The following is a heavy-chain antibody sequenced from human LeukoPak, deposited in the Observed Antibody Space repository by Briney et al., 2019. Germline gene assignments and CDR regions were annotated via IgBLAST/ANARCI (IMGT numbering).Heavy chain of an antibody. D-gene: IGHD6-6*01. CDR2: IQYSGST. V-gene: IGHV4-59*08. Sequence: PSETLSLTCTVSGGSISSYYWSWIRQPPGKGLEWIGYIQYSGSTNYNPSLKSRVTISVDTSKNQFSLNLSSVTAADTAVYYCARSYSSSPGAFDIWGQGTMVTVSS. CDR1: GGSISSYY. J-gene: IGHJ3*02. CDR3: ARSYSSSPGAFDI.